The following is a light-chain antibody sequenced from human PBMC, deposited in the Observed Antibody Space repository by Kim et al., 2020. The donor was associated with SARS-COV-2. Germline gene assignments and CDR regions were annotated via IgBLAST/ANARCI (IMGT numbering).Light chain of an antibody. CDR3: QAWDSSTVV. Sequence: VSPGQTASITCSGDKLGDKYACWYQQKPGRSPVLVIYQDSKRPSGIPERFSGSNSGNTATLTISGTQAMDEADYYCQAWDSSTVVFGGGTQLTVL. CDR2: QDS. CDR1: KLGDKY. V-gene: IGLV3-1*01. J-gene: IGLJ2*01.